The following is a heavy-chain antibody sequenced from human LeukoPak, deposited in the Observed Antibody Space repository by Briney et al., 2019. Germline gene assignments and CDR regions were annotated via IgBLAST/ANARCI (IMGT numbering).Heavy chain of an antibody. D-gene: IGHD6-6*01. CDR2: IKQDGSEK. Sequence: PGGSLRLSCAGSEFTFSSSWMTWVRQAPGKGLAWVANIKQDGSEKHYVDSVKGRFTISRDNAKNSLYLQMNSLRAEDTAVYYCVAYSSSSGWIDPWGQGTLVTVSS. J-gene: IGHJ5*02. CDR3: VAYSSSSGWIDP. V-gene: IGHV3-7*01. CDR1: EFTFSSSW.